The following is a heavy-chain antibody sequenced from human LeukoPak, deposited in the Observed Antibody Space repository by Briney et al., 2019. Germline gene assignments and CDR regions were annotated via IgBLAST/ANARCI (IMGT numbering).Heavy chain of an antibody. D-gene: IGHD5-18*01. V-gene: IGHV4-4*02. CDR2: IYHSGST. CDR1: GGSISSSNW. J-gene: IGHJ5*02. CDR3: ARGSSWIQLWLEGNWFDP. Sequence: SGTLSLTCAVSGGSISSSNWWSWVRQPPGKGLEWIGEIYHSGSTNYNPSLKSRVTISVDKSKNQFSLKLSSVTAADTAVYYCARGSSWIQLWLEGNWFDPWGQGTLVTVSS.